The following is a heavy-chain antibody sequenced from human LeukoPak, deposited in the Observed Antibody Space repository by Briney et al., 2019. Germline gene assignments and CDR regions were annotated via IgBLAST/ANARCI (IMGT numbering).Heavy chain of an antibody. CDR2: IFSSGST. J-gene: IGHJ5*02. CDR3: AREAWAGTTSGWFDP. CDR1: GGSVSSGAYY. V-gene: IGHV4-31*03. Sequence: SETLSLTCTVSGGSVSSGAYYWSWIRQFSGKGLEWIGYIFSSGSTSYNPSLRSRVTVSFGTTMNQFSLNLISVSAADTAVYFCAREAWAGTTSGWFDPWGQGILVTVSS. D-gene: IGHD1-7*01.